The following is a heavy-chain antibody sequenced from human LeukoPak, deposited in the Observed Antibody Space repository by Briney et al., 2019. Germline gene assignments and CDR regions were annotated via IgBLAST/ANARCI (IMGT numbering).Heavy chain of an antibody. J-gene: IGHJ2*01. V-gene: IGHV3-7*01. CDR3: ARDIRYFDL. CDR2: INQEGRDK. Sequence: PGGSLRLSCAASVFTFSSYWMTWVRQAPGKGLEWVGNINQEGRDKNYVDSVKGRFTISRDNAKNSLYLQMNNLRAEDTAVYYCARDIRYFDLWGRGTLVTVSS. CDR1: VFTFSSYW.